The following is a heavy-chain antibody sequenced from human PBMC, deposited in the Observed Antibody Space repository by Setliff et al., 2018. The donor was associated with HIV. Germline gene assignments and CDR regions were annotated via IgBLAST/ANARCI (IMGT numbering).Heavy chain of an antibody. J-gene: IGHJ4*02. V-gene: IGHV1-18*01. D-gene: IGHD3-22*01. CDR2: ISAYNGNT. Sequence: ASVKVSCKASGYTFTSYGISWVRQAPGQGLEWMGWISAYNGNTNYAQKLQGGVTMTTDTSTSTAYMELRSLRSDDTAVYYCARGSVYYYAGSGYYTPFDYWGQGTLVTVSS. CDR3: ARGSVYYYAGSGYYTPFDY. CDR1: GYTFTSYG.